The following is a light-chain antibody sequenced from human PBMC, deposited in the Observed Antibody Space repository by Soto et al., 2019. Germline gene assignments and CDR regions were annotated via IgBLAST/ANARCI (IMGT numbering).Light chain of an antibody. V-gene: IGKV3-20*01. Sequence: EIVLTQSPGPLSLSPGERATLFCRASQSVSSSYLAWYQQKPGQAPRLLIYGASSRATGIPDRFSGSGSGTDFTLTISRLEPEYFAVYYCQHYGSSLWTFGQGTKVESK. J-gene: IGKJ1*01. CDR1: QSVSSSY. CDR3: QHYGSSLWT. CDR2: GAS.